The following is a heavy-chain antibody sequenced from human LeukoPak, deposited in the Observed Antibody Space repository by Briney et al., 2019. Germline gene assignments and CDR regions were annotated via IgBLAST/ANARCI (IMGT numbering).Heavy chain of an antibody. V-gene: IGHV4-39*01. Sequence: SETLSLTCTVSGGSISSSSYYWGWIRQPPGKGLEWIGSIYYSGSTYYNPSLKMLVTISVDTSKNQFSLKLSSVSAADTAVYYCXEHTYYDFWSGYGLXSFXPWGXXTLVT. CDR3: XEHTYYDFWSGYGLXSFXP. CDR1: GGSISSSSYY. CDR2: IYYSGST. J-gene: IGHJ5*02. D-gene: IGHD3-3*01.